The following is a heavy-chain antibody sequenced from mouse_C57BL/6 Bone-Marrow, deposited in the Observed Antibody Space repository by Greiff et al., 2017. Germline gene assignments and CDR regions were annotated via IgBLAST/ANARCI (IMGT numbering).Heavy chain of an antibody. CDR1: GYTFTSYG. Sequence: QVTLKVSGAELARPGASVKLSCKASGYTFTSYGISWVKQRTGQGLVWIGEIYPRSGNTYYNEKFKGKATLTADKSSSTAYMELRSLTSEDSAVYFCARSEGQFITKGYWGQGTTLTVSS. J-gene: IGHJ2*01. D-gene: IGHD1-1*01. CDR3: ARSEGQFITKGY. CDR2: IYPRSGNT. V-gene: IGHV1-81*01.